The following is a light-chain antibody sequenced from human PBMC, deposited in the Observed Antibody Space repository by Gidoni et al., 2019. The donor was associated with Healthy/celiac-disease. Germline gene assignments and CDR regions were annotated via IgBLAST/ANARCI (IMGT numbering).Light chain of an antibody. CDR3: QQRSSLPWT. V-gene: IGKV6-21*01. J-gene: IGKJ1*01. CDR1: QRIGSS. Sequence: DIVLTQSPDFQSVTPKEKVTITCRASQRIGSSLHWYQQKPDQSPKLLIKYASQSFSGVPSRFSGSGSGTDFTLSINSLEAEDAATYYWQQRSSLPWTFGQGTKVEIK. CDR2: YAS.